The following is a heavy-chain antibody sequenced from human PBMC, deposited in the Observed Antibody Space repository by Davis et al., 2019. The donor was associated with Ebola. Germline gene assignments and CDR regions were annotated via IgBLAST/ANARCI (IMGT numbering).Heavy chain of an antibody. CDR2: ISSSSSYI. Sequence: GESLKISCAASGFTFSDYYMSWVRQAPGKGLEWVSSISSSSSYIYYADSVKGRFTISRDNAKNSLYLQMNSLRAEDTAVYYCARESVTIFGVVEFDYWGQGTLVTVSS. CDR1: GFTFSDYY. V-gene: IGHV3-21*01. J-gene: IGHJ4*02. D-gene: IGHD3-3*01. CDR3: ARESVTIFGVVEFDY.